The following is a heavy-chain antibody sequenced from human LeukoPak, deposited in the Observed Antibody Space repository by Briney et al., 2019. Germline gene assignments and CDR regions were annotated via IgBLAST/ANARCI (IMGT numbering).Heavy chain of an antibody. J-gene: IGHJ4*02. CDR3: ARAGWELLDAFDY. CDR2: IYYSGST. D-gene: IGHD1-26*01. Sequence: PSETLSLTCTVSGGSISSSSYYWGWIRQPPGKGLEWIGSIYYSGSTYYNPSLKSRVTISVDTSKNQFSLKLSSVTAADTAVYYCARAGWELLDAFDYWGQGTLVTVSS. V-gene: IGHV4-39*07. CDR1: GGSISSSSYY.